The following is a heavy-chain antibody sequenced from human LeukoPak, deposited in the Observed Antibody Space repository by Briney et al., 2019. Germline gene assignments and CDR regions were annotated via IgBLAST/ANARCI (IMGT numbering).Heavy chain of an antibody. CDR1: GYTFTSYG. Sequence: ASVKVSFKASGYTFTSYGSSWVRQAPGQGLEGMGWISAYNGNTNYAQKLQGRVTMTTDTSTSTAYMELRSLRSDDTAVYYCARGPAPRSMYRAVVMYYGMDVWGQGTTVTVSS. J-gene: IGHJ6*02. V-gene: IGHV1-18*01. D-gene: IGHD3-22*01. CDR2: ISAYNGNT. CDR3: ARGPAPRSMYRAVVMYYGMDV.